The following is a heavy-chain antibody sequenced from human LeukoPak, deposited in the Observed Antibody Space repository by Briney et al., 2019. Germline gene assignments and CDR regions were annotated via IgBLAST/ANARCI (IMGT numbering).Heavy chain of an antibody. J-gene: IGHJ4*02. CDR3: VRGAAAVGFDC. CDR1: GGSISSGGYY. D-gene: IGHD6-13*01. V-gene: IGHV4-31*03. CDR2: IYYSGST. Sequence: SQTLSLTCTVSGGSISSGGYYWSWIRQHPGKGLEWIGYIYYSGSTYYNPSLKSRVTISVDTSKNQFSLKLSSVTAADTAVYYCVRGAAAVGFDCWGQGTLVTVSS.